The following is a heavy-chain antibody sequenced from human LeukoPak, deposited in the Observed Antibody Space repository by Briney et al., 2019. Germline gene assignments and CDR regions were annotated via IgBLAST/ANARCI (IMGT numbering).Heavy chain of an antibody. CDR2: IYPHDSDT. V-gene: IGHV5-51*01. J-gene: IGHJ4*02. D-gene: IGHD6-6*01. Sequence: PGESLKISCKGSGYNFISYWLGWVRPIPGKGLEWMGIIYPHDSDTRYSPSLQGQVTMSADKSINTAYLQWSSLKASDTARYYCARGYSSSSEVDYWGQGTLVTVSS. CDR1: GYNFISYW. CDR3: ARGYSSSSEVDY.